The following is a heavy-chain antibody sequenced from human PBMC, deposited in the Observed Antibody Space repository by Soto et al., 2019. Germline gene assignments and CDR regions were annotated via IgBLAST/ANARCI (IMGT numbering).Heavy chain of an antibody. CDR2: VSSSASHI. D-gene: IGHD2-15*01. CDR1: GFSFSSYS. J-gene: IGHJ5*02. CDR3: ARGYTGYCSGGTCYWFDP. V-gene: IGHV3-21*01. Sequence: GGSLRLSCAASGFSFSSYSMNWVRQAPGKGLEWVSSVSSSASHINYADSVKGRFTISRDNAKKSLYLQMNSLRAEDTAVYYCARGYTGYCSGGTCYWFDPWGQGTLVTVSS.